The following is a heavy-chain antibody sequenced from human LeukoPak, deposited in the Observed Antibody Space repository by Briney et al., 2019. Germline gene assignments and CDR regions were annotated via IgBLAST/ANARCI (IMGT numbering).Heavy chain of an antibody. D-gene: IGHD3-22*01. CDR3: ATSYASNGND. CDR2: IKQDGRAK. CDR1: GFNFDSYW. J-gene: IGHJ4*02. V-gene: IGHV3-7*01. Sequence: GGSLRLSCAASGFNFDSYWMSWVRQAPGKGLEWVANIKQDGRAKYYVGSVKGRFTIPRDNAKSSLYLQMNSLRVEDTAVYYCATSYASNGNDWGQGTLGTVSS.